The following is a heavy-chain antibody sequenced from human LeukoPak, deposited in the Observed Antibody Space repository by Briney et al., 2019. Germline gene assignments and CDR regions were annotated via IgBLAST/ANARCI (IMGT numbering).Heavy chain of an antibody. CDR3: ARGPSGYCSSTSCYAYYYYYMDV. V-gene: IGHV4-34*01. D-gene: IGHD2-2*01. J-gene: IGHJ6*03. CDR1: GGSFNGDY. CDR2: INHSGST. Sequence: SETLSLTCAVYGGSFNGDYWSWIRQPPGKGLEWIGEINHSGSTNYNPSLKSRVTISVDTSKNQFSLKLSSVTAADTAVYYCARGPSGYCSSTSCYAYYYYYMDVWGKGTTVTVSS.